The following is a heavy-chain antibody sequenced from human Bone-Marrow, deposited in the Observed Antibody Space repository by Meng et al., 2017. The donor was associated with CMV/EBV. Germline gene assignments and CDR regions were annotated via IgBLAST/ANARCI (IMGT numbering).Heavy chain of an antibody. CDR3: AKNGLYDFWSGYYTGYYYGMDV. J-gene: IGHJ6*02. V-gene: IGHV3-48*03. CDR2: ISSSGSTI. Sequence: GESLKISCAASGFTFSSYEMNWVRQAPGKGLERVSYISSSGSTIYYADSVKGRFTISRDNAKNSLYLQMNSLRAEDTAVYYCAKNGLYDFWSGYYTGYYYGMDVWGQGTTVTVSS. CDR1: GFTFSSYE. D-gene: IGHD3-3*01.